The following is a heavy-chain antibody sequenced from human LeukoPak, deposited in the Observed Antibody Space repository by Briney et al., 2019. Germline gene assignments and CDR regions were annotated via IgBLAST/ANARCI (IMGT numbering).Heavy chain of an antibody. CDR2: VYSAGST. Sequence: PSETLSLTCTVSGDSISSNNYYWGWIRQPPGEGLNWIGSVYSAGSTYYNPSLKSRITISLDTSKNQFSLKLNSVTAADTAVYYCARGRDGFFDYWGQGTLVTVSS. D-gene: IGHD5-24*01. CDR1: GDSISSNNYY. J-gene: IGHJ4*02. V-gene: IGHV4-39*07. CDR3: ARGRDGFFDY.